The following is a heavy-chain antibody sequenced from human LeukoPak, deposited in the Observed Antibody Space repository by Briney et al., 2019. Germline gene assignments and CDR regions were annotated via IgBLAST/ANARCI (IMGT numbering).Heavy chain of an antibody. J-gene: IGHJ6*02. CDR2: IIPIFGTA. CDR3: ARRYYDSSGYSDNYYGMDV. V-gene: IGHV1-69*13. D-gene: IGHD3-22*01. Sequence: SVKVSCKASGGTFSSYAISWVRQAPGQGLEWMGGIIPIFGTANYAQKFQGRVTITADESTSTAYMELSSLRSGDTAVYYCARRYYDSSGYSDNYYGMDVWGQGTTVTVSS. CDR1: GGTFSSYA.